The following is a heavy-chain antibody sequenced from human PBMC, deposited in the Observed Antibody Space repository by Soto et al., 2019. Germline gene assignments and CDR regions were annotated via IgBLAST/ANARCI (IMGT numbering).Heavy chain of an antibody. Sequence: WGSLRISCASSVFTFDDYTMGWVRQAPGKGLDWVSLISWDGGSTYYADSVNGRFTISRDNSKNSLYLQMNSLRTEDTALCYCAKALYYYGSGIDYWGQGTLVTVSS. CDR1: VFTFDDYT. J-gene: IGHJ4*02. V-gene: IGHV3-43*01. CDR2: ISWDGGST. D-gene: IGHD3-10*01. CDR3: AKALYYYGSGIDY.